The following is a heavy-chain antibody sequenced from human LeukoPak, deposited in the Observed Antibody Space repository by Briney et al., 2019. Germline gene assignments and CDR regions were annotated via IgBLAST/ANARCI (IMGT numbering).Heavy chain of an antibody. Sequence: PGGSLRLSCAASGFTFSSYGMHWVRQAPGKGLEWVAFIRYDGSNKYYGDSVKGRFTISRDNSNNTLYLQMNSLRPEDTAVYFCATYYDSGYYNFDYWGQGTLVTVSS. CDR1: GFTFSSYG. CDR2: IRYDGSNK. CDR3: ATYYDSGYYNFDY. V-gene: IGHV3-30*02. J-gene: IGHJ4*02. D-gene: IGHD3-22*01.